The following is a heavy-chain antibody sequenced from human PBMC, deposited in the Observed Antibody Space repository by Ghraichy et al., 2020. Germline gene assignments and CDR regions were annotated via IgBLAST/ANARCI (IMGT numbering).Heavy chain of an antibody. J-gene: IGHJ4*02. CDR3: ARDQRHSTVTTSPLY. CDR2: SSYDGSHQ. CDR1: GFAFVSYG. Sequence: LNISCAASGFAFVSYGIHWVRQAPGKGLEWVAISSYDGSHQYYADSVKGRFSISRDNSKNTLYLQMNSLRAEDTAVYYCARDQRHSTVTTSPLYWGQGTLVTVSS. D-gene: IGHD4-17*01. V-gene: IGHV3-33*05.